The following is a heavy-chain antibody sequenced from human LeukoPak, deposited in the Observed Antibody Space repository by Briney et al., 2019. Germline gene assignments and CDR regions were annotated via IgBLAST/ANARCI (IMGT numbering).Heavy chain of an antibody. D-gene: IGHD2-2*01. CDR2: ISSSSSYI. Sequence: GGSLRLSCAASGFTFSSYSMNWVRQASGKGLEWVSSISSSSSYIYYADSVKGRFTISRDNAKNSLYLQMNSLRAEDTAVYYCARERLGYCSSTSCYERSNWFDPWGQGTLVTVSS. V-gene: IGHV3-21*01. CDR3: ARERLGYCSSTSCYERSNWFDP. CDR1: GFTFSSYS. J-gene: IGHJ5*02.